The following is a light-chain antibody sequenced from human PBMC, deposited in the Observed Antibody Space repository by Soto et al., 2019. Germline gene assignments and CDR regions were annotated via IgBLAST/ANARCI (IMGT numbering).Light chain of an antibody. J-gene: IGLJ2*01. CDR3: CLITRSSTLL. CDR2: KVT. Sequence: QSALTQPASVSGSPGQSITISCTGTSSDVGGYNYVSWYQQHPGKAPKLMISKVTNRPSGVSNRFSGSKSGNTASLTISGLQAEGQGDYYCCLITRSSTLLFGGGTKLTVL. V-gene: IGLV2-14*01. CDR1: SSDVGGYNY.